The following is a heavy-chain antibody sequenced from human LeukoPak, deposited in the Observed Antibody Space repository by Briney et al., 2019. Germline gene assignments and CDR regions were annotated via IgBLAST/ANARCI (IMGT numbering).Heavy chain of an antibody. V-gene: IGHV3-11*04. J-gene: IGHJ3*02. CDR2: ISDNGRTK. Sequence: GGSLRLSCAASGLTFSDYHMSWIRQAPGKGLEWVSHISDNGRTKYYANSVQGRFIVSRDNAKNSLYLQMNSLRAEDTAVYYCARDVGAFDIWGQGTMVTVS. CDR1: GLTFSDYH. CDR3: ARDVGAFDI.